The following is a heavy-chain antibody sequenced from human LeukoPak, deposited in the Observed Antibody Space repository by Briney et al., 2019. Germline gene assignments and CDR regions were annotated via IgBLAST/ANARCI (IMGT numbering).Heavy chain of an antibody. CDR3: ARGEESSVFDY. CDR2: ITGSRATT. Sequence: GGSLRLSCEASGFAFSSYAMNWVRQAPGRGLEWISGITGSRATTNYADSVKGRFTISRDNSKNTLFLQMNSLRAEDTAVYYCARGEESSVFDYWGQGTLVTVSS. CDR1: GFAFSSYA. J-gene: IGHJ4*02. V-gene: IGHV3-23*01.